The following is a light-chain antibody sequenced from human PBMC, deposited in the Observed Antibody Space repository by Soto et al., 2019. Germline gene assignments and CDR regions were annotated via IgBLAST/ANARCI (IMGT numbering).Light chain of an antibody. CDR3: SSSTSNSTPGV. CDR2: DVS. J-gene: IGLJ3*02. Sequence: QSVLTQPASVSGSPGQSITISCAGTSSDGGGNNYVSWYQQHTGKAPKLMIYDVSNRPSGVSNRFSGSKSGNTATLTISGLQAEDVADYYCSSSTSNSTPGVFGGGTKVTVL. CDR1: SSDGGGNNY. V-gene: IGLV2-14*01.